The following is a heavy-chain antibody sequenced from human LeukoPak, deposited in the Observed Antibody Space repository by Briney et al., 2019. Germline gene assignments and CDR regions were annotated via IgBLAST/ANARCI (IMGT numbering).Heavy chain of an antibody. D-gene: IGHD2-21*02. CDR3: ARGQSSVVTAIPYYFDY. Sequence: SETLSLTCTVSGGPFSSYYWSWIRQPPGKGLEWIGYIYYTGSANYNPSLKSRVTMSVDTSKNQFSLKLSSVTAADTAIYYCARGQSSVVTAIPYYFDYWGQGTLLTVSS. CDR2: IYYTGSA. V-gene: IGHV4-59*12. CDR1: GGPFSSYY. J-gene: IGHJ4*02.